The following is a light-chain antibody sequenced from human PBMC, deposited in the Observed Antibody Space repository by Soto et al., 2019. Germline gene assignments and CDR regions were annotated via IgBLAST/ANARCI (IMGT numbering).Light chain of an antibody. J-gene: IGLJ3*02. V-gene: IGLV1-44*01. CDR1: SSNIGSYA. Sequence: QSVLTQPPSASGTPGQRVTISCYGSSSNIGSYAINWYQHLPGTAPKVVIFTNSNRPSGVPDRFSGSKSGTSASLAISGLQSEDEADYYCAGWDDSLNGGVFGGGTKVTVL. CDR2: TNS. CDR3: AGWDDSLNGGV.